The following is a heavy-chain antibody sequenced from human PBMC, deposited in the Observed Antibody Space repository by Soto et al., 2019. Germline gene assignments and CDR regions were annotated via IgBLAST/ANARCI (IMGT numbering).Heavy chain of an antibody. Sequence: SETLSLTCAVYGGSFSGYYWSWIRQPPGKGLEWIGEINHSGSTNYNPSLKSRVTISVDTSKNQFSLKLSSVTAADTAVYYCARWFYYGSGSYYEYYYYGMDVWGQGTTVTVSS. CDR3: ARWFYYGSGSYYEYYYYGMDV. D-gene: IGHD3-10*01. J-gene: IGHJ6*02. CDR1: GGSFSGYY. V-gene: IGHV4-34*01. CDR2: INHSGST.